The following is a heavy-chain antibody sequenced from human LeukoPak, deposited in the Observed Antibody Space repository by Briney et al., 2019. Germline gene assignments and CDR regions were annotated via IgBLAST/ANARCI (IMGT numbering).Heavy chain of an antibody. Sequence: PSETLSLTCTVSGGSISSYYWSWIRQPPGKGLEWIGYIYYSGSTNYNPSLKSRVTISVDTSKNQFSLKLSSVTAADTAVYYCARGRGSSWYGPDAFDIWGRGTMVTVSS. CDR1: GGSISSYY. V-gene: IGHV4-59*01. J-gene: IGHJ3*02. CDR3: ARGRGSSWYGPDAFDI. D-gene: IGHD6-13*01. CDR2: IYYSGST.